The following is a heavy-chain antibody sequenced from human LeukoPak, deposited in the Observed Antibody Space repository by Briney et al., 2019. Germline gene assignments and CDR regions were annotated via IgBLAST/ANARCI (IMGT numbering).Heavy chain of an antibody. Sequence: ASVKVSCKASGYTFTSYGISWVRQAPGQGLEWMGWISAYNGNTNYAQKLQGRVTLTTDTSTNTAYMELRSLRSDDTAVYYCARDYYDYVWGGYDCWGQGTLVTVSS. V-gene: IGHV1-18*01. CDR3: ARDYYDYVWGGYDC. D-gene: IGHD3-16*01. CDR2: ISAYNGNT. CDR1: GYTFTSYG. J-gene: IGHJ4*02.